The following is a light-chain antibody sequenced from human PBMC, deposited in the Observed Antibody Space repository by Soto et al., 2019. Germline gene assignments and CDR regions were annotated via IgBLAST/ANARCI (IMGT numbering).Light chain of an antibody. CDR1: SGDVGGYNY. V-gene: IGLV2-14*01. CDR2: EVS. CDR3: SSYTSSSTRV. J-gene: IGLJ3*02. Sequence: QSALTQPASVSGSPGQWITISCPGTSGDVGGYNYVSWFQHHPGKAPKLMIYEVSNRPSGVSNRFSGSKSGNTASLTISGLQAEDEADYYCSSYTSSSTRVFGGGTKLTVL.